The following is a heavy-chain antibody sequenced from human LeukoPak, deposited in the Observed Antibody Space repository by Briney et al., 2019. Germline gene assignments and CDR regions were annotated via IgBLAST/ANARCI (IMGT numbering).Heavy chain of an antibody. D-gene: IGHD6-19*01. CDR1: GGSISSYY. CDR2: IYTSGST. CDR3: ARVSGSGWCDISYYYYYYMDV. J-gene: IGHJ6*03. Sequence: SETLSLTCTVSGGSISSYYWSWIRQPAGKGLEWIGRIYTSGSTNYNPSLKSRVTISVDTSKNQFSLKLSSVTAADTAVYYCARVSGSGWCDISYYYYYYMDVWGKGTTVTVSS. V-gene: IGHV4-4*07.